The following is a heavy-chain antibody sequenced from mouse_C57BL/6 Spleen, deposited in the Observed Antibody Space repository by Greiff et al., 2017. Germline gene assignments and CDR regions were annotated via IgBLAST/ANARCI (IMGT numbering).Heavy chain of an antibody. CDR2: IYPGDGDT. D-gene: IGHD2-1*01. J-gene: IGHJ2*01. CDR3: ARENYGNYAYLRD. V-gene: IGHV1-82*01. Sequence: QVQLKESGPELVKPGASVKISCKASGYAFSSSWMNWVKQRPGKGLEWIGRIYPGDGDTNYNGKFKGKATLTADKSSSTAYMQLSSLTSEDSAVYFCARENYGNYAYLRDWGQGTTLTVSS. CDR1: GYAFSSSW.